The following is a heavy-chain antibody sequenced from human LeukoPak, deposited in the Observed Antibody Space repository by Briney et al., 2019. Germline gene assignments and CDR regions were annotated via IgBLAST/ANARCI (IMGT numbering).Heavy chain of an antibody. CDR3: ARHGTYYDSGVYDAFDD. Sequence: GESLKISCKGSGYSFTSYWIGWVRQMPGKGLEWMGIIYPGDSDTRYSPSFQGQVTISADKSISTAYLQWSSLKASDTAMYYCARHGTYYDSGVYDAFDDWGQGTLVTVSS. J-gene: IGHJ4*02. CDR2: IYPGDSDT. V-gene: IGHV5-51*01. D-gene: IGHD3-22*01. CDR1: GYSFTSYW.